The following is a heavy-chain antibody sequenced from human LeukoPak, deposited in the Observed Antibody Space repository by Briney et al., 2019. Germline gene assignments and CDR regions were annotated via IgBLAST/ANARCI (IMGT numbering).Heavy chain of an antibody. J-gene: IGHJ3*02. Sequence: SETLSLTCTASGGSISSSSYYWGWIRQPPGKGLEWIGSIYYSGSTYYNPSLKSRVTISVDTSKNQFSLKLSSVTAADTAAYYCASSPEGGYCSSTSCYGAFDIWGQGTMVTVSS. D-gene: IGHD2-2*01. V-gene: IGHV4-39*01. CDR3: ASSPEGGYCSSTSCYGAFDI. CDR2: IYYSGST. CDR1: GGSISSSSYY.